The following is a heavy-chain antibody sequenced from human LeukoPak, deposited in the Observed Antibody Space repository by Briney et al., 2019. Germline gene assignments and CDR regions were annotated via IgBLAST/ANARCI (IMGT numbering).Heavy chain of an antibody. CDR2: VYYTGST. V-gene: IGHV4-39*01. Sequence: PSETLSLTCTVSGGSISRSSYXXXXXXXXXXXXXXWXGXVYYTGSTXXXPSLKSRXXXSXXXXXXXFSLKLSSVTAADTAVYYCSRRLSGPDWFDPWGQGTLVTVSS. CDR1: GGSISRSSYX. J-gene: IGHJ5*02. D-gene: IGHD6-19*01. CDR3: SRRLSGPDWFDP.